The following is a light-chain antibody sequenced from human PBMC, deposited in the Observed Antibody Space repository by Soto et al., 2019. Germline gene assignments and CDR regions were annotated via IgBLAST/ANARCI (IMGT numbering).Light chain of an antibody. CDR2: EVT. CDR3: SSYAGSNVHYV. J-gene: IGLJ1*01. V-gene: IGLV2-8*01. Sequence: QSVLTQPPSASGSPGQSVTISCIGTSSDVGGYNYVSWYQHHPGKAPKLLIYEVTKRPSGVPDRFSASKSGNTASLTVSGLQAEDEADYYCSSYAGSNVHYVFGTATKVTVL. CDR1: SSDVGGYNY.